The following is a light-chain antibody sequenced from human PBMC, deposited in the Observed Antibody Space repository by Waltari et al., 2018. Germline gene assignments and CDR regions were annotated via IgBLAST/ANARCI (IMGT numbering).Light chain of an antibody. J-gene: IGKJ4*01. V-gene: IGKV3-11*01. CDR1: QSVTNY. Sequence: DIVLTQSPAILSLSPGEGPSLSCRASQSVTNYLAWYQQKPGQAPRLLIYDTSNTATGIPARFSGSGFGTDFTLTISSLEPEDFAVYYCQQRRDWPLTFGGGTKVEIK. CDR2: DTS. CDR3: QQRRDWPLT.